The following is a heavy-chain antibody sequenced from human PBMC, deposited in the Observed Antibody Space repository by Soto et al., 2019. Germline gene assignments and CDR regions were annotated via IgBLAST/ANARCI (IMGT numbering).Heavy chain of an antibody. CDR2: IYNGGNT. Sequence: EVQLVESGGGLVQPGGSLRLSCAASGFTVSSSYMSWVRQAPGKGLEWVSVIYNGGNTYYADSVKGRFTISRDNSENTRNLQRTGRRAEDTAFYYGAKARKTAPPLDYWGQGTLVTVSS. V-gene: IGHV3-66*01. CDR3: AKARKTAPPLDY. J-gene: IGHJ4*02. D-gene: IGHD5-18*01. CDR1: GFTVSSSY.